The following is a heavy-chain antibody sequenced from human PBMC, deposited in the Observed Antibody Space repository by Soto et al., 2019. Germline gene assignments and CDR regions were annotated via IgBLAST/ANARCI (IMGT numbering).Heavy chain of an antibody. CDR3: ARDDPSGYPRPANY. V-gene: IGHV1-18*01. J-gene: IGHJ4*02. Sequence: QVQLVQSGAEVKKPGASVKVSCKASGYTFYTYAITWVRQAPGQGLEGMGWISGSKGNTNYAQKVQDRVTITTDTSTSAAYMELRSLRSDDTAVYYCARDDPSGYPRPANYWGQGTLVTVSS. CDR2: ISGSKGNT. D-gene: IGHD3-22*01. CDR1: GYTFYTYA.